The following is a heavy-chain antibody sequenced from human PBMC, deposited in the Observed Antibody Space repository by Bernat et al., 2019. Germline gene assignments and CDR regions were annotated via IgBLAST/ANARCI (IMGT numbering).Heavy chain of an antibody. J-gene: IGHJ4*02. D-gene: IGHD5-18*01. CDR1: GGSISSSSYY. Sequence: QLQLQESGPGLVKPSETLSLTCTVSGGSISSSSYYWGWIRQPPGKGLEWIGSIYYSGSTYYNPSLKSRVTISVDTSKNQFSLKLSSVTAADTAVYYCAGQQDTANFDYWGQGTLVTVSS. CDR2: IYYSGST. V-gene: IGHV4-39*01. CDR3: AGQQDTANFDY.